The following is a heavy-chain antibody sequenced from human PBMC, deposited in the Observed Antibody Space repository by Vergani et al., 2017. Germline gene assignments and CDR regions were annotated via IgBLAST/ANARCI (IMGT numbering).Heavy chain of an antibody. CDR2: LFWYSGNI. Sequence: EVQLVESGGGLVQPGRSLRLSCAASGFTFNDYAMHWVRQVPGKGLEWVSGLFWYSGNIGYADSVKGRFTISRDNAKNSLYLEMNSLRAEDTAVYYCARDYLDFSGAVSPYYFDHWGQGTQVTVSS. V-gene: IGHV3-9*01. J-gene: IGHJ4*02. CDR3: ARDYLDFSGAVSPYYFDH. CDR1: GFTFNDYA. D-gene: IGHD2-8*02.